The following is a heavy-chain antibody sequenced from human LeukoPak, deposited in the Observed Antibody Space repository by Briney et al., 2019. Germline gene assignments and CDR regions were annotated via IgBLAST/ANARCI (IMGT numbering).Heavy chain of an antibody. J-gene: IGHJ6*02. Sequence: PSETLSLTCTVSGGSISSYYWSWIRQPAGKGLEWIGRIYTSGSTNYNPSLKSRVTISVDTSKNQFSLKLSSVTAADTAVYYCAGRIARYYYGMDVWGQGTTVTVSS. CDR2: IYTSGST. D-gene: IGHD6-13*01. CDR3: AGRIARYYYGMDV. CDR1: GGSISSYY. V-gene: IGHV4-4*07.